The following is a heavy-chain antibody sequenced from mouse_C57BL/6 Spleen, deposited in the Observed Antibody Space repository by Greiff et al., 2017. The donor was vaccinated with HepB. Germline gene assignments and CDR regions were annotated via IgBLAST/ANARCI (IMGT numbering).Heavy chain of an antibody. D-gene: IGHD2-1*01. Sequence: EVKLMESGEGLVKPGGSLKLSCAASGFTFSSYAMSWVRQTPEKRLEWVAYISSGGDYIYYADTVKGRFTISRDNARNTLYLQMSSLKSEDTAMYYCTREGIYYGNYGYFDVWGTGTTVTVSS. J-gene: IGHJ1*03. V-gene: IGHV5-9-1*02. CDR2: ISSGGDYI. CDR3: TREGIYYGNYGYFDV. CDR1: GFTFSSYA.